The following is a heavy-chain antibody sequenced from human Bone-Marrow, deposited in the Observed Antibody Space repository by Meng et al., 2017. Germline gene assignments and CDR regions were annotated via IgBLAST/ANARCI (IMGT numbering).Heavy chain of an antibody. J-gene: IGHJ4*02. CDR3: AKSRDGYRHPGYYFDY. CDR2: IVSDGGIT. V-gene: IGHV3-74*01. D-gene: IGHD5-24*01. Sequence: GESLKISCGASGFNFGDYQMHWVRQSPGKGLEWISRIVSDGGITNYADSVKGRFTISRDNSKNTLYLQMNSLRAEDTAVYYCAKSRDGYRHPGYYFDYWGQGTLVTSPQ. CDR1: GFNFGDYQ.